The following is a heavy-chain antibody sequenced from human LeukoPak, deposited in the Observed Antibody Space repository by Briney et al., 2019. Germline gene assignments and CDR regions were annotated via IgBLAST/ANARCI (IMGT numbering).Heavy chain of an antibody. D-gene: IGHD4-23*01. CDR2: VYYTGTT. CDR1: GGSTSSYY. J-gene: IGHJ5*02. CDR3: ASDFGGNWLDP. V-gene: IGHV4-59*01. Sequence: SSETLSLTGTVDGGSTSSYYWSWIRQPPGEGLEWIGYVYYTGTTNYNPSLRSRVTMSIDTSKNQFSLKLTSVTAADTAVYYCASDFGGNWLDPWGQGTLVIVSS.